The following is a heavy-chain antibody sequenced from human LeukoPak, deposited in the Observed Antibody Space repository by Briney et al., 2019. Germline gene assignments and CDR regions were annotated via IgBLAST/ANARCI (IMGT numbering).Heavy chain of an antibody. V-gene: IGHV3-15*01. J-gene: IGHJ5*02. D-gene: IGHD2-15*01. CDR3: ATDGRGWFDP. CDR2: IKSKTDGGTT. Sequence: GSLRLSCAASGFTFSNAWMSWLRPAPGKGLEWVGRIKSKTDGGTTDYAAHVKGRFTISRDDSKNTLYLQMNSLKTEDTAVYYCATDGRGWFDPWGQGTLVTVSS. CDR1: GFTFSNAW.